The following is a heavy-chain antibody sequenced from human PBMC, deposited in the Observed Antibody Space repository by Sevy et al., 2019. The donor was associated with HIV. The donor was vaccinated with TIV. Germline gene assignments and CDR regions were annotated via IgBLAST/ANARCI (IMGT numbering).Heavy chain of an antibody. J-gene: IGHJ3*02. D-gene: IGHD3-22*01. CDR1: GFPFSSYA. V-gene: IGHV3-30*02. Sequence: GGSLRLSCTASGFPFSSYAIHWIRQAPGKGLEWVAHIQSDGDSHYYGDSVKGRFTISRDNSKNTVYLQMNSVRVEDMAVYYCAKNPYDNNAFDIWGQGTMVTVSS. CDR3: AKNPYDNNAFDI. CDR2: IQSDGDSH.